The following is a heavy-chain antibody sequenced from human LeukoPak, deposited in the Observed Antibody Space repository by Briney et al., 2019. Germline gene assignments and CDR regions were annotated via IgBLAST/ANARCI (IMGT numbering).Heavy chain of an antibody. CDR3: ARRKRVGATKGYFDY. J-gene: IGHJ4*02. D-gene: IGHD1-26*01. CDR2: IYYSGST. V-gene: IGHV4-39*01. CDR1: GGSISSSSYY. Sequence: SETLSLTCTVSGGSISSSSYYWGWIRQPPGKGLEWIGSIYYSGSTYYNPSLKSRVTISVDTSKNQFSLKLSSVTAADTAVYYCARRKRVGATKGYFDYWGQGTLVTVSS.